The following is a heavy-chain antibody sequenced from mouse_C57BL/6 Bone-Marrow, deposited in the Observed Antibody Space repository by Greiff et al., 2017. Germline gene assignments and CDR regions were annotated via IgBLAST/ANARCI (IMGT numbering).Heavy chain of an antibody. Sequence: QVQLQQPGAELVKPGASVKLSCTASGYTFTSYWMQWVHQRPGQGLEWIGEIDPSDSYTNYNQKFKGKATLTVDTSSITAYMQLSSLTSEDSAVYYCARLYYFDYWGQGTTLTVSS. CDR2: IDPSDSYT. J-gene: IGHJ2*01. V-gene: IGHV1-50*01. CDR3: ARLYYFDY. CDR1: GYTFTSYW.